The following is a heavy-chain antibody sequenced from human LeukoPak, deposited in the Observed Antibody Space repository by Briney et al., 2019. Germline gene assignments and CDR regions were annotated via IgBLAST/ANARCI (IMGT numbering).Heavy chain of an antibody. CDR1: GFTFSSYA. CDR3: ATPGGCSSTSCFLRQLVWEPFDY. V-gene: IGHV3-23*01. Sequence: PGGSLRLSCAASGFTFSSYAMSWVRQAPGKGLEWVSAISGSGGSTYYADSVKGRFTISRDNSKNTLYLQMNSLRAEDTAVYYCATPGGCSSTSCFLRQLVWEPFDYWGQGTLVTVSS. J-gene: IGHJ4*02. D-gene: IGHD2-2*01. CDR2: ISGSGGST.